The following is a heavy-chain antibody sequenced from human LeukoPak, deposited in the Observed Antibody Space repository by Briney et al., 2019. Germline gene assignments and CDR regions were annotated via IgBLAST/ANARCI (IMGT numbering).Heavy chain of an antibody. D-gene: IGHD3-10*01. CDR1: GYTFTSYG. CDR3: ARDLDRSGYYYGMDV. V-gene: IGHV1-18*01. Sequence: GASVKVSCKASGYTFTSYGISWVRQAPGQGLEWMGWISAYNGNTNYAQKLQGRVTMTTDTSTSTAYMELRSLRSDDTAVYYCARDLDRSGYYYGMDVWGQGTTVTVSS. CDR2: ISAYNGNT. J-gene: IGHJ6*02.